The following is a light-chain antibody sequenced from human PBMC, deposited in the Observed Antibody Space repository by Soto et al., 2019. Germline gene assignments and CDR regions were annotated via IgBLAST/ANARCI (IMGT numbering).Light chain of an antibody. Sequence: DIQMTQSPSTLSASVGDRVTITCRASQSIDNWLAWYQQKPGKAPKILIYKASTLESGVPSRFSGSRSGTEFTLTISSLQPDDFATYYCQHYNSYSEALGQGTKVDIK. CDR3: QHYNSYSEA. V-gene: IGKV1-5*03. J-gene: IGKJ1*01. CDR1: QSIDNW. CDR2: KAS.